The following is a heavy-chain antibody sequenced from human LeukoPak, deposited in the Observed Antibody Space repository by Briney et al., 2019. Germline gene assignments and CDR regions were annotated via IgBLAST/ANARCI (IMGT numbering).Heavy chain of an antibody. D-gene: IGHD4-17*01. CDR1: GGSISSYY. Sequence: SETLSLTCTVSGGSISSYYWSWIRHPAGKGLEWIGRIYTSGSTNYNPSLKSRVTMSVDTSKNQFSLKLSSVTAADTAVYYCARARESLYGDYVSYGMDVWGQGTTVTVSS. V-gene: IGHV4-4*07. J-gene: IGHJ6*02. CDR3: ARARESLYGDYVSYGMDV. CDR2: IYTSGST.